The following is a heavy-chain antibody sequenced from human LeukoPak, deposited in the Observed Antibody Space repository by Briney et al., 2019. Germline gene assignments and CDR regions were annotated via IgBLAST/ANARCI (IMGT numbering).Heavy chain of an antibody. CDR2: IDQDGSEK. D-gene: IGHD3-22*01. CDR1: GVIFNQYW. Sequence: GGSLRLSCAASGVIFNQYWMSWVRQAPGRGLEWVANIDQDGSEKHYVDSVKGRFTVSRDNARNSLYLQMSSLRAEDTAVYYCARGRFSYDNTGYSSFYYWGQGTLVTVSS. V-gene: IGHV3-7*01. J-gene: IGHJ4*02. CDR3: ARGRFSYDNTGYSSFYY.